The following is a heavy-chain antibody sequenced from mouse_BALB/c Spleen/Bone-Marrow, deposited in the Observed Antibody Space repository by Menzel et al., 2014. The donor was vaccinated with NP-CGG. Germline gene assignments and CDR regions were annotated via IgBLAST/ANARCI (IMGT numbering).Heavy chain of an antibody. CDR1: GYTFTSYV. D-gene: IGHD2-10*02. CDR3: ARGGYGNVYYAMDY. Sequence: EVKLVESGPELVKPGASVKMSCKASGYTFTSYVMHWVKQKHGQGLEWIGYINPYNDGTRYNEKFKGKATLTSDKSSSTAYMELSSLTSEDSAVYYCARGGYGNVYYAMDYWGQGTSVTVSS. J-gene: IGHJ4*01. CDR2: INPYNDGT. V-gene: IGHV1-14*01.